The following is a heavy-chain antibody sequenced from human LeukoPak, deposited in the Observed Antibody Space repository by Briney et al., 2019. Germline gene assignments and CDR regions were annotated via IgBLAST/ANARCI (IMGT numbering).Heavy chain of an antibody. CDR2: IYNNDNT. J-gene: IGHJ4*02. CDR1: GFTVSSNY. CDR3: ARDKMATITGYYDY. Sequence: GGSLRLSCAASGFTVSSNYMSWVRQAPGKGPEWVSIIYNNDNTYYADSVEGRFTISRDNSKNTLYLQMNSLRAEDTAVYYCARDKMATITGYYDYWGQGTLVTVSS. D-gene: IGHD5-24*01. V-gene: IGHV3-53*01.